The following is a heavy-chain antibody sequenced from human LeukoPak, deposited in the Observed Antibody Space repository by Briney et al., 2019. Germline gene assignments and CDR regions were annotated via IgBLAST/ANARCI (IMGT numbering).Heavy chain of an antibody. CDR1: GFTFSNAW. CDR2: IKSKTDGGTT. CDR3: AREGYDILTGPFDY. J-gene: IGHJ4*02. Sequence: GGSLRLSCAASGFTFSNAWMSWVRQAPGKGLEWVGRIKSKTDGGTTDYAAPVKGRFTISRDNAKNSLYLQMNSLRAEDTAVYYCAREGYDILTGPFDYWGQGTLVTVSS. V-gene: IGHV3-15*01. D-gene: IGHD3-9*01.